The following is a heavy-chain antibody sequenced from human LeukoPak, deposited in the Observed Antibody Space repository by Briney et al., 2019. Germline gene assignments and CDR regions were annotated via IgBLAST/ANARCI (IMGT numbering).Heavy chain of an antibody. CDR1: GGTFSSYA. D-gene: IGHD2-15*01. V-gene: IGHV1-69*01. Sequence: SVKVSCKASGGTFSSYAISWVRQAPGQGLEWMGGIIPIFGTANYAQKFQGRVTITADESTSTAYMELSSLRSEDTAVYYCARESVAVDIVVVVAAYGMDVWGKGTTITVSS. CDR3: ARESVAVDIVVVVAAYGMDV. CDR2: IIPIFGTA. J-gene: IGHJ6*04.